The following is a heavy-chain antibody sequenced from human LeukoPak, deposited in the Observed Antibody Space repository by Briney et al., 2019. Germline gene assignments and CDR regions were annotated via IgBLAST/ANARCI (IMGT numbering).Heavy chain of an antibody. CDR1: GFTFSSYE. V-gene: IGHV3-48*03. J-gene: IGHJ4*02. D-gene: IGHD3-22*01. Sequence: GGSLRLSCAASGFTFSSYEMNWVRQAPGKGLEWVSYISSSGSTIYYADSVKGRFTISRDNAKNSLYLQMNSLRAEDTAVYYCARGPYITMIVVATTIGYFDYWGQGTLVTVSS. CDR3: ARGPYITMIVVATTIGYFDY. CDR2: ISSSGSTI.